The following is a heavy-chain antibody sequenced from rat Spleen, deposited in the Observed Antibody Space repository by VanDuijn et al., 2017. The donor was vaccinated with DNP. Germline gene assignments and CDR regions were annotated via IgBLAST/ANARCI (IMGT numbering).Heavy chain of an antibody. CDR1: GFTFSDYN. CDR2: ISYDGSST. D-gene: IGHD1-4*01. Sequence: EVQLVESGGGLVQPGRSLKLSCAASGFTFSDYNMAWVRQAPKKGLEWVATISYDGSSTYYRDSVKGRFTISRDNAKSTLYLQMDSLRSEDTATYYCARRVPDYFDYWGQGVMVTVSS. V-gene: IGHV5-7*01. J-gene: IGHJ2*01. CDR3: ARRVPDYFDY.